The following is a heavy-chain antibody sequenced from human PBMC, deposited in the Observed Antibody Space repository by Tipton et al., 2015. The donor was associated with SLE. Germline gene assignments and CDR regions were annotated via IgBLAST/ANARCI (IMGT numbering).Heavy chain of an antibody. V-gene: IGHV4-4*09. D-gene: IGHD7-27*01. CDR2: IYTSGST. CDR3: AREITNWGNTPFDY. Sequence: TLSLTCTVSGGSISSYYWSWIRQPPGKGLEWIGYIYTSGSTNYNPSLKSRVTISVDTSKNQFSLKLSSVTAADTAVYYCAREITNWGNTPFDYWGQGTLVTVSS. CDR1: GGSISSYY. J-gene: IGHJ4*02.